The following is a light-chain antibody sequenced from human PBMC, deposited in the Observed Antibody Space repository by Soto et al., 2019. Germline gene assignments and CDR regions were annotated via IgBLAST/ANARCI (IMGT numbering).Light chain of an antibody. J-gene: IGKJ1*01. CDR2: DAS. CDR3: QQRSNWPQT. V-gene: IGKV1-5*01. CDR1: QNINRR. Sequence: DIQMTQSASTLSASVGDRVTITCRASQNINRRLAWYQQKPGKAPNLLIYDASSLESGVPARFSGGGSGTEFTLTISSLQPEDFAVYYCQQRSNWPQTFGQGTKVDIK.